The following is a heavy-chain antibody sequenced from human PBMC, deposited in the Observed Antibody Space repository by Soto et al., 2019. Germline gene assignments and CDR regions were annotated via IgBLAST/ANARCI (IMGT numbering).Heavy chain of an antibody. CDR1: GGTFSSYA. CDR2: IIPIFGTA. D-gene: IGHD2-15*01. J-gene: IGHJ3*02. CDR3: ARAVNCSGGSCYSDAFDI. V-gene: IGHV1-69*01. Sequence: QVQLVQSGAEVKKPGSSVKVSCKASGGTFSSYAISWVRQAPGQGLEWMGGIIPIFGTANYAQKFQGRVTITADESTSTAYMELSSPRSEDTAVYYCARAVNCSGGSCYSDAFDIWGQGTMVTVSS.